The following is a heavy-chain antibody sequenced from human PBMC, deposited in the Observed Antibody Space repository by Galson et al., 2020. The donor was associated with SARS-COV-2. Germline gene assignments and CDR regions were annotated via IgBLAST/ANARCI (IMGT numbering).Heavy chain of an antibody. CDR2: MYYIGSS. CDR1: GASLRSDF. Sequence: ETSATLSITCSVSGASLRSDFWSWIRQPPGKGLEWNGFMYYIGSSNNNPSLKSRVTISVDMSTSHLSLELRSVTAADTAVYYCVRHGYCSSGSCSANDAFHIWGQGTMVTVSS. V-gene: IGHV4-59*08. D-gene: IGHD2-2*03. CDR3: VRHGYCSSGSCSANDAFHI. J-gene: IGHJ3*02.